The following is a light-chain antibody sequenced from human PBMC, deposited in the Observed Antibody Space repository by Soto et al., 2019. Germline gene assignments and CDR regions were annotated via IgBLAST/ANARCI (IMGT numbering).Light chain of an antibody. V-gene: IGKV3-15*01. CDR3: QQYNSYSRT. Sequence: EIVLTQSPGTLSLSPGERATLSCRAGQSVSSSLAWYQQKPGQAPRLLIYGASTRAAGIPARFSGSGSGTEFTLTISSLQPDDFATYYCQQYNSYSRTFGQGTMVDIK. J-gene: IGKJ1*01. CDR1: QSVSSS. CDR2: GAS.